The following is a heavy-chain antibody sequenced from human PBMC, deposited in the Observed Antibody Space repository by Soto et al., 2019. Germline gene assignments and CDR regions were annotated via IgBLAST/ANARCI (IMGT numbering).Heavy chain of an antibody. CDR1: GYTFTSYY. D-gene: IGHD2-8*01. CDR2: INPKGGGT. Sequence: ASVKVSCKASGYTFTSYYMHWVRQAPGQGLEWLGLINPKGGGTSTAQKFQGWVTMTTDTSISTASMELTRLTSDDTAIYYCARGDSTDCSNGVCSFFYNHDMDVWGQGTTVTVSS. J-gene: IGHJ6*02. CDR3: ARGDSTDCSNGVCSFFYNHDMDV. V-gene: IGHV1-2*04.